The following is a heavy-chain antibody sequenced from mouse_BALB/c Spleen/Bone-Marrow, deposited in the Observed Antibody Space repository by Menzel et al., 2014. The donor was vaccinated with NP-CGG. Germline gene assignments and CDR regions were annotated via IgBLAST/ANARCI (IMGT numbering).Heavy chain of an antibody. D-gene: IGHD2-14*01. CDR1: GFNIKDTY. CDR3: ARYRLGTYFDY. Sequence: EVQVVESGAELVKPGASVKLSCTASGFNIKDTYIHWVKQRTEQGLEWIGRIDPANGNTKYDPKFQGKATITADTSSSTAYLYLSRLTSEDTAVYYCARYRLGTYFDYWGQGTTLTVSS. V-gene: IGHV14-3*02. CDR2: IDPANGNT. J-gene: IGHJ2*01.